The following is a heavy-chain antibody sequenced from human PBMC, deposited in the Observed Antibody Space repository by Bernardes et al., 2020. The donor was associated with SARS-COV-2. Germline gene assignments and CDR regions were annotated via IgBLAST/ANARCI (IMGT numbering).Heavy chain of an antibody. D-gene: IGHD2-15*01. CDR1: GYTFTSYE. Sequence: ASVKVSCKASGYTFTSYEITWVRQATGQGLEWMGWMTPTSGNTAYAQKFQGRVSMTRDTSISTAYMELSSLRSEDTAVYYCARDKYCSGGSCYSEAYGMDAWGQGTTVTVSS. J-gene: IGHJ6*01. V-gene: IGHV1-8*01. CDR3: ARDKYCSGGSCYSEAYGMDA. CDR2: MTPTSGNT.